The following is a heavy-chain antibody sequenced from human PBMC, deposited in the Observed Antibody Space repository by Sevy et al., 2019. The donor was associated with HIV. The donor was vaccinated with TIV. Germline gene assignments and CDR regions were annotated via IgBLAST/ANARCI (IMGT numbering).Heavy chain of an antibody. V-gene: IGHV3-11*01. CDR2: ISSSGSTI. Sequence: GGSLRLSCAASGFTFSDYYMSWIRQAPGKGLEWVSYISSSGSTIYYADSVKGRFTISRANAKNSLYLQMNSLRAEDTAVYYCARGVQTDFWSGYYTWAGYYYYYGMDVWGQGTTVTVSS. CDR3: ARGVQTDFWSGYYTWAGYYYYYGMDV. CDR1: GFTFSDYY. D-gene: IGHD3-3*01. J-gene: IGHJ6*02.